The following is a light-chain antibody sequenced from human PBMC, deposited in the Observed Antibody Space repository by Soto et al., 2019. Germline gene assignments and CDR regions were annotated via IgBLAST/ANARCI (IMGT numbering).Light chain of an antibody. CDR1: QGSGYY. Sequence: IQLTQSPSSLSASVGDRVTITGPASQGSGYYLALYQEQPGKAPKLLIYAASTLQSVVPSRFSGSGSGTDFTLTISSLQPEDFAAYFCQQLNTYPRTFGQGTRVESK. J-gene: IGKJ1*01. V-gene: IGKV1-9*01. CDR3: QQLNTYPRT. CDR2: AAS.